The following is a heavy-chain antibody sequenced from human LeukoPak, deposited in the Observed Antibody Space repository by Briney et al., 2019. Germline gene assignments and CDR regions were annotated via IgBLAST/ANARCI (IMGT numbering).Heavy chain of an antibody. CDR2: IFTSGST. J-gene: IGHJ5*02. Sequence: PSETLSLTCTVSGGSISSSSYYWSWIRQPAGKGLEWIGRIFTSGSTNYNPSLKSRVTMSVDTSKNQLSLKLSSVTAADTAVYYCARVYDFWSGFNWFDPWGQGTLVTVSS. D-gene: IGHD3-3*01. CDR3: ARVYDFWSGFNWFDP. V-gene: IGHV4-61*02. CDR1: GGSISSSSYY.